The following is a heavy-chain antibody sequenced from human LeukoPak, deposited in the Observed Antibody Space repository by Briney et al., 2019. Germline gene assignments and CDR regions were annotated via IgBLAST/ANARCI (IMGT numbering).Heavy chain of an antibody. CDR1: GCSISSSSYY. J-gene: IGHJ4*02. Sequence: SETLSLTCTVAGCSISSSSYYWGWIRQPPGRGLEWIGSIYYSGSTYYNPSLKSRVTISVDTSKNQFSLKLSSVTAADTAVYYCVRLLRAAMAFDYWGQGTLVTVSS. CDR3: VRLLRAAMAFDY. CDR2: IYYSGST. V-gene: IGHV4-39*01. D-gene: IGHD5-18*01.